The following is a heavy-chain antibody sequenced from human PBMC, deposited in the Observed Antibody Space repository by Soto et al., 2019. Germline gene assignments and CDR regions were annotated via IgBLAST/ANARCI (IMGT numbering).Heavy chain of an antibody. D-gene: IGHD6-13*01. CDR2: ISYGGGTT. J-gene: IGHJ4*02. V-gene: IGHV3-23*01. CDR1: EFTFGNYA. Sequence: PGGSLRLSYAASEFTFGNYAMSWVRQAPGKGLEWVSAISYGGGTTYYNTSLKTRLTISKDTSKNQVVLIMTNVDPVDTATYYCARTRINLAAASDYWGQGTLVTVSS. CDR3: ARTRINLAAASDY.